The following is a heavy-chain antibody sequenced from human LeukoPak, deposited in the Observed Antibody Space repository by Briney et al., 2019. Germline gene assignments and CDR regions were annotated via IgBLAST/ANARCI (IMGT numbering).Heavy chain of an antibody. Sequence: PGGSLRLSCAASGFTFSSYAMSWVRQAPGKGLEWVSAISGSGGSTYYADSVKGRFTISRGNSKNTLYLQMNSLRAEDTAVYYCAKSLNNWNYRWFDPWGQGTLVTVSS. V-gene: IGHV3-23*01. CDR2: ISGSGGST. D-gene: IGHD1-7*01. J-gene: IGHJ5*02. CDR1: GFTFSSYA. CDR3: AKSLNNWNYRWFDP.